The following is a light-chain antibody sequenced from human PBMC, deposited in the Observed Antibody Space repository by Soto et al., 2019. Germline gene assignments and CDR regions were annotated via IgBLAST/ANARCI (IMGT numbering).Light chain of an antibody. CDR3: CSHAGSRV. CDR1: SSDVGSYNL. J-gene: IGLJ1*01. Sequence: QSVLTQPASVSGSPGQSITISCTGTSSDVGSYNLVSWYQQHPGKAPKLMIYEGSKRPSGVSNRFSGSKSGNTASLTISGLQAEDEADYYCCSHAGSRVFGTGTKLTVL. CDR2: EGS. V-gene: IGLV2-23*01.